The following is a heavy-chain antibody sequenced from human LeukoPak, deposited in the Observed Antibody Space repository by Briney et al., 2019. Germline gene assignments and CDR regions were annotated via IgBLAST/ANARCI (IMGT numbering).Heavy chain of an antibody. Sequence: SETLSLTCTVSGGSISSYYWSWIRQPARKGLEWIGRIYTSGSTNYNPSLKSRVTMSVDTSKNQFSLKLSSVTAADTAVYYCARHIYETNKPYYFDYWGQGTLVTVSS. CDR1: GGSISSYY. J-gene: IGHJ4*02. CDR2: IYTSGST. D-gene: IGHD5/OR15-5a*01. V-gene: IGHV4-4*07. CDR3: ARHIYETNKPYYFDY.